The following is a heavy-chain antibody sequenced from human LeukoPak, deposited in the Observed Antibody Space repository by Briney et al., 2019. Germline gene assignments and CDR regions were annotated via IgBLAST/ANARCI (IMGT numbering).Heavy chain of an antibody. Sequence: AAVKDSCKACGYTFTDYYMNRVRQAIGQELEWMGWINPNSGDKSYAQKFQGGVTMTRDTYISTAYMELSSLRSDDTAVYYCARSRDGYKVDYWGQGTLVTVSS. CDR2: INPNSGDK. CDR1: GYTFTDYY. CDR3: ARSRDGYKVDY. D-gene: IGHD5-24*01. J-gene: IGHJ4*02. V-gene: IGHV1-2*02.